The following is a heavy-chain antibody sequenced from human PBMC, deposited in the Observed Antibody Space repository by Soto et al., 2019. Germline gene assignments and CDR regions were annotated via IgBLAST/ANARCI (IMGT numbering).Heavy chain of an antibody. CDR1: GYSFTSYW. CDR3: AGSLWFGEYYYGMDV. CDR2: IYPGDSDT. Sequence: HGESLKISCKGSGYSFTSYWIGWVRQMPGKGLEWMGIIYPGDSDTRYSPSFQGQVTISADKSISTAYLQWSSLKASDTAMYYCAGSLWFGEYYYGMDVWGQGTTVTVSS. J-gene: IGHJ6*02. D-gene: IGHD3-10*01. V-gene: IGHV5-51*01.